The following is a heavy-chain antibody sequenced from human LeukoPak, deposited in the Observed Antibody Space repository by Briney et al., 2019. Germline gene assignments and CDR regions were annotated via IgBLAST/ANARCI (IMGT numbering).Heavy chain of an antibody. CDR3: ARDLIYYDSSGYHNDAFDI. D-gene: IGHD3-22*01. J-gene: IGHJ3*02. V-gene: IGHV4-59*01. Sequence: SETLSLTCTVSGDSISGYYWTWLRQPPGKGLEGIGYIYYSGSTNYNPSLKSRVTLSVATSNNQFSLKLNSVTAVDTAVYYCARDLIYYDSSGYHNDAFDIWGQGTMVTVSS. CDR2: IYYSGST. CDR1: GDSISGYY.